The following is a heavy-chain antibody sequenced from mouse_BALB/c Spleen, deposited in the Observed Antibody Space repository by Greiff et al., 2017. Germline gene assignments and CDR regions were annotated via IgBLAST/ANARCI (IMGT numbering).Heavy chain of an antibody. V-gene: IGHV2-6-4*01. J-gene: IGHJ4*01. CDR1: GFSLSRYS. CDR3: ARNGGPLRDYAMDY. Sequence: VKVVESGPGLVAPSQSLSITCTVSGFSLSRYSVHWVRQPPGKGLEWLGMIWGGGSTDYNSALKSRLSISKDNSKSQVFLKMNSLQTDDTAMYYCARNGGPLRDYAMDYWGQGTSVTVSS. D-gene: IGHD1-1*01. CDR2: IWGGGST.